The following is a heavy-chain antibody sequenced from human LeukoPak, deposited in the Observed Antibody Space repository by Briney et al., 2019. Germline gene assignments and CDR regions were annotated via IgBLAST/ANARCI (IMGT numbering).Heavy chain of an antibody. V-gene: IGHV4-30-2*01. CDR1: GGSISSGGHY. CDR3: ARGRVVMATNYFDN. D-gene: IGHD5-24*01. CDR2: IFHSGSS. Sequence: SETLSLTCTVSGGSISSGGHYWNWIRQPPGKGLELIGYIFHSGSSYYNPSLKSRVTISVDRSKNQFSLNLSSVTGADTAVYYCARGRVVMATNYFDNWGQGTLVTVSS. J-gene: IGHJ4*02.